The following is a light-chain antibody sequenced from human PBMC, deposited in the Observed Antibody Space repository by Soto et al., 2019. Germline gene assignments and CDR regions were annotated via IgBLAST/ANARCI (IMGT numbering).Light chain of an antibody. CDR1: QSVSSN. Sequence: EIVMTQSPATLSVSPGERATLSCRVSQSVSSNLAWYQQKPGQAPRLLIYGASTRATGIPARFSGSGSGTEFTLTISSLQSEDFGTYYCQQYKDWPPLTFGGGTRVDIK. V-gene: IGKV3-15*01. J-gene: IGKJ4*01. CDR3: QQYKDWPPLT. CDR2: GAS.